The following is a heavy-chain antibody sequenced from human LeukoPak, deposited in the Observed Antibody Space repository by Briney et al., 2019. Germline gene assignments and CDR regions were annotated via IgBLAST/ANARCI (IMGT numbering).Heavy chain of an antibody. CDR1: GGSFSGYY. Sequence: KPSETLSLTCAVYGGSFSGYYWSWIRQPPGKGLEWIEEINHSGSTNYNPSLKSRVTISVDTSKNQFSLKLSSVTAADRAVYYCASGRSIRYSDFWGQGVLVTVSS. CDR3: ASGRSIRYSDF. J-gene: IGHJ4*02. CDR2: INHSGST. V-gene: IGHV4-34*01. D-gene: IGHD1-26*01.